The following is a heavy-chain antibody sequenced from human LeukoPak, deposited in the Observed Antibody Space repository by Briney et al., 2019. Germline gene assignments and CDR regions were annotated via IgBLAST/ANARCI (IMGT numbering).Heavy chain of an antibody. CDR2: IKEDESAK. D-gene: IGHD1-26*01. CDR3: ARDVGGSLDY. J-gene: IGHJ4*02. Sequence: PAGSLRLSCAASGFTFSTYWMAWVRQAPGKGLEWVANIKEDESAKHQADSVKGRFTIFSDNAQNSVYLQMSSLRGEDTAVYYCARDVGGSLDYWGQGTLVTVSS. CDR1: GFTFSTYW. V-gene: IGHV3-7*01.